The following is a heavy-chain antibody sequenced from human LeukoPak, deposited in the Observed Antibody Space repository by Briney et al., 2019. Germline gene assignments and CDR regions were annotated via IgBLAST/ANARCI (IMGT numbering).Heavy chain of an antibody. CDR3: AKGDKMATITALDY. Sequence: GSLRLSCAASGFTFSSYAMSWVRQAPGKGLEWVSATSGSGGSTYYADSVKGRFTISRDNSKNTLYLQMNSLRAEDTAVYYCAKGDKMATITALDYWGQGTLVTVSS. V-gene: IGHV3-23*01. CDR1: GFTFSSYA. D-gene: IGHD5-24*01. J-gene: IGHJ4*02. CDR2: TSGSGGST.